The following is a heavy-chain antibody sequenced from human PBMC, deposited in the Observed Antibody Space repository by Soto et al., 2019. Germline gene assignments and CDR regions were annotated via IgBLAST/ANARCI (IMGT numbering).Heavy chain of an antibody. CDR2: INHSGST. V-gene: IGHV4-34*01. CDR3: ARGQIDYADYFADWYFDL. D-gene: IGHD4-17*01. J-gene: IGHJ2*01. CDR1: GGSFSGYY. Sequence: QVQLQQWGAGLLKPSETQSLTCAVYGGSFSGYYWSWIRQPPGKGLEWIGEINHSGSTNYNPSLKSRVTISVDTSKNQFSLKLSSVTAADTAVYYCARGQIDYADYFADWYFDLWGRGTLVTVSS.